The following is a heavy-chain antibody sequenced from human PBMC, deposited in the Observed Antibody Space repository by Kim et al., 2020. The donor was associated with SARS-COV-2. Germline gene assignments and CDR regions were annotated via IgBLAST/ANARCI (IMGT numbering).Heavy chain of an antibody. J-gene: IGHJ6*02. CDR2: ISYDGSNK. CDR3: AKDLYGSGSGLDV. Sequence: GVSLRLSCAASGFTFSIYGMHWVRQAPGKGLEWVAVISYDGSNKYYTDSVKGRFTISRDNSKNTLYLQMNSLRAEDTAVYYCAKDLYGSGSGLDVWGQGTTVTVSS. D-gene: IGHD3-10*01. V-gene: IGHV3-30*18. CDR1: GFTFSIYG.